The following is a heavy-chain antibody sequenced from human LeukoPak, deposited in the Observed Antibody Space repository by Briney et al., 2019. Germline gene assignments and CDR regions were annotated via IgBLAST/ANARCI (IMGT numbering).Heavy chain of an antibody. Sequence: GASVKVSCKASGYTFTSYYMQGVGQAPGQGVEGMGIINPSGGRTNYAQKFQGRVTMKRDTSTITVYMELSSLTSEDTAVYYCAREVIVVVPAAISGHDYWGQGTLVTVSS. J-gene: IGHJ4*02. V-gene: IGHV1-46*03. D-gene: IGHD2-2*02. CDR1: GYTFTSYY. CDR3: AREVIVVVPAAISGHDY. CDR2: INPSGGRT.